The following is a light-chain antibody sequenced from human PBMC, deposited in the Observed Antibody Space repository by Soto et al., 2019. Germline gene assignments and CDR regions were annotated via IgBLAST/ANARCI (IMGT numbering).Light chain of an antibody. CDR3: QQSFSSLHT. CDR1: QSIYDS. CDR2: AAS. Sequence: DIQLTQSPSTLSASVGDRVTITCRASQSIYDSLPWYQHKPGQAPTVLIYAASSLQTGVPARFGGSGSGTDFTLTISNLHPEDCAIYYWQQSFSSLHTFRGGVKVDIK. V-gene: IGKV1-39*01. J-gene: IGKJ4*01.